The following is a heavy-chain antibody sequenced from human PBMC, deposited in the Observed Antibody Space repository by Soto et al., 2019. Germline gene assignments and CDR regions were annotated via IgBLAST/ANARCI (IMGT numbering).Heavy chain of an antibody. Sequence: SVKVSCKDSGGLFSSFSISWVRQAPGQGLEWMGGIIPVFGTTNYAQKFQGRVTITADESTNTAYMELSSLTSDDTAMYYCARGGGPYVWFNEFWGQGTQVTVSS. CDR3: ARGGGPYVWFNEF. CDR2: IIPVFGTT. J-gene: IGHJ4*02. CDR1: GGLFSSFS. D-gene: IGHD3-16*01. V-gene: IGHV1-69*13.